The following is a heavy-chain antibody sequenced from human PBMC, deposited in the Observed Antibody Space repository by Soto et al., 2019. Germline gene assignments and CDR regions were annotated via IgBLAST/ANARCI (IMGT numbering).Heavy chain of an antibody. CDR2: IYYSGST. D-gene: IGHD6-19*01. V-gene: IGHV4-39*01. CDR3: ARPSIAVAGLPDY. Sequence: QLQLQESGPGLVKPSETLSLTCTASGGSISSSSYYWGWIRQPPGKGLEWIGSIYYSGSTYYNPSLKSRVTISVDTSKNQFSLKLSSVTAADTAVYYCARPSIAVAGLPDYWGQGTLVTVSS. J-gene: IGHJ4*02. CDR1: GGSISSSSYY.